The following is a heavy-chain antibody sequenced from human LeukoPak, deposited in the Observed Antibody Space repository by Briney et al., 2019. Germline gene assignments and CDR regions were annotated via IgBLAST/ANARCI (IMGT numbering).Heavy chain of an antibody. CDR1: GFTFSDYY. D-gene: IGHD3-22*01. J-gene: IGHJ4*02. Sequence: GGSLRLSCAACGFTFSDYYMSWIRQAPGKGLKWVSYIGSSGYYADSVKGRFTISRDNAKNSLYLQMNSLRAEDTAVYYCARYYYNSSGYYYFDYWGQGTLVTVSS. CDR2: IGSSG. CDR3: ARYYYNSSGYYYFDY. V-gene: IGHV3-11*01.